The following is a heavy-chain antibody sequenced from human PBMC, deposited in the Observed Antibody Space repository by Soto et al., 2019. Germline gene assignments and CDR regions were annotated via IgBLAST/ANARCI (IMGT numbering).Heavy chain of an antibody. D-gene: IGHD6-6*01. CDR2: INPNSGGT. J-gene: IGHJ5*02. Sequence: GASVKVSCKASGYTFTGYYMHWVRQAPGQGLEWMGWINPNSGGTNYAQKFQGRVTMTRDTPISTAYMELSRLRSDDTAVYYCALSIAARPDNWFDPWGQGTLVTVSS. V-gene: IGHV1-2*02. CDR3: ALSIAARPDNWFDP. CDR1: GYTFTGYY.